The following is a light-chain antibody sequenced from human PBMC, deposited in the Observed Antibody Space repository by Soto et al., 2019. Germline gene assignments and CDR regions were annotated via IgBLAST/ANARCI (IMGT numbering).Light chain of an antibody. Sequence: EIVMTQSPATLSVSPGERATLSCRASQSVSGNLAWYQQKPGQAPRLLIYGASTRDTGIPARFSGSGSGTEFTLTISDLQSEDFEVYYCQQNNNWPPTFGQGTKVEIK. V-gene: IGKV3D-15*01. CDR3: QQNNNWPPT. CDR2: GAS. J-gene: IGKJ1*01. CDR1: QSVSGN.